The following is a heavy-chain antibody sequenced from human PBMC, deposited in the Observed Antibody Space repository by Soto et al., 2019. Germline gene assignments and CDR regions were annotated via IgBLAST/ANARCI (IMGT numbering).Heavy chain of an antibody. Sequence: GESLKISCKGSGYSFTSYWISWVRQMPGKGLEWMGRIDPSDSYTNYSPSFQGHVTISADKSISTAYLQWSGLKASDTAMYYCARLSVPAAVHYYYYGMDVWGQGTTVTVSS. CDR3: ARLSVPAAVHYYYYGMDV. CDR1: GYSFTSYW. V-gene: IGHV5-10-1*01. J-gene: IGHJ6*02. CDR2: IDPSDSYT. D-gene: IGHD2-2*01.